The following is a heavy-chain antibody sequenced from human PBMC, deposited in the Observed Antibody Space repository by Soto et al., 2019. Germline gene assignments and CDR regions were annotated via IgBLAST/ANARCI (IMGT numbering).Heavy chain of an antibody. CDR1: GFTFSDYY. Sequence: PWRSLRLSCTASGFTFSDYYMGWVRKAPGKGLEWVGRIRNKANSYSTEYAASVQGRFTISRDESKDSLYLQMNSLKTEDTAVYYCARAGVTDHRYFEYWGQGTLVTVSS. CDR3: ARAGVTDHRYFEY. J-gene: IGHJ4*02. D-gene: IGHD2-21*02. V-gene: IGHV3-72*01. CDR2: IRNKANSYST.